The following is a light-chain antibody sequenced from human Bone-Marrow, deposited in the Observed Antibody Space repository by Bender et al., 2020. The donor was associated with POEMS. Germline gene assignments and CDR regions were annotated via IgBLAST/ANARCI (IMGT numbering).Light chain of an antibody. CDR2: SSH. V-gene: IGLV1-44*01. CDR3: CSYAGSSTFEV. Sequence: QSVLTQPPSASGTPGQRVTISCSGGSSNIGAHAVNWYQHLPGTAPKLLIYSSHRRPSEVPDRFSGSRSGTSASLAISGLQSEDEADYHCCSYAGSSTFEVFGGGTKLTVL. CDR1: SSNIGAHA. J-gene: IGLJ2*01.